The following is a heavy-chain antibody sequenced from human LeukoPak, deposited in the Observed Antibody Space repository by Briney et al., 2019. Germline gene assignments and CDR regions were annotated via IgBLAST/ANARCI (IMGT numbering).Heavy chain of an antibody. V-gene: IGHV3-23*01. D-gene: IGHD3-10*01. CDR1: GFTFGSYA. Sequence: GGSLRLSCAASGFTFGSYAMSWVRQAPGEGLEWVSSISGSGGSIYYADSVKGRFTISRDNSKNTLYLQMNSLRAEDTAVYYCAKDLAVVREKNFDYWGQGTLVTVSS. CDR3: AKDLAVVREKNFDY. CDR2: ISGSGGSI. J-gene: IGHJ4*02.